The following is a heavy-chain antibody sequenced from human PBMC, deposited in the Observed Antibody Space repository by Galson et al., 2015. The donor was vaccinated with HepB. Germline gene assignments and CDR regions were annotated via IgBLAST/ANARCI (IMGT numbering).Heavy chain of an antibody. CDR3: ARADNSGWWSGT. J-gene: IGHJ5*02. CDR1: GFTVSSNY. V-gene: IGHV3-53*01. CDR2: IYSGGST. Sequence: SLRLSCAASGFTVSSNYMSWVRQPPGKGLEWVSVIYSGGSTYYADSVKGRFTISRDNSKNTLYLQMNSLRAEDTAVYYCARADNSGWWSGTWGQGTLVTVSS. D-gene: IGHD6-19*01.